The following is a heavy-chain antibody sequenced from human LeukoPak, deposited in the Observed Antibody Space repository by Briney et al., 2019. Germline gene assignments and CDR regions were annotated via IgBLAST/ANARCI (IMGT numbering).Heavy chain of an antibody. CDR2: IYPNSGGT. V-gene: IGHV1-2*02. J-gene: IGHJ6*03. CDR1: GYTFTGYY. Sequence: ASVKVSCKASGYTFTGYYMHWVRQAPGQGLEWMGWIYPNSGGTNYAQKFQGRVTVTRDTSISTAYMELSRLRSDDTAVYYCAREAYDSGSFRTDYYYMDVWGKGTTVTVSS. D-gene: IGHD3-10*01. CDR3: AREAYDSGSFRTDYYYMDV.